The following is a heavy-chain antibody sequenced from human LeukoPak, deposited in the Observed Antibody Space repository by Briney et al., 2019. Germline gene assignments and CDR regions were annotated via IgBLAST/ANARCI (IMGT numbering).Heavy chain of an antibody. J-gene: IGHJ4*02. CDR3: ARSGILWFGEPKVDY. CDR1: GFTFSSYE. CDR2: ISSSGSTI. Sequence: GGSLRLSCAASGFTFSSYEMNWVRQAPGKGPEWVSYISSSGSTIYYADSVKGRFTISRDNAKNSLYLQMNSLRAEDTAVYYCARSGILWFGEPKVDYWGQGTLVTVSS. D-gene: IGHD3-10*01. V-gene: IGHV3-48*03.